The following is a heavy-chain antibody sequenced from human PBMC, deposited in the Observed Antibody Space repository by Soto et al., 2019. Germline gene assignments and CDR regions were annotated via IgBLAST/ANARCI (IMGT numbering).Heavy chain of an antibody. V-gene: IGHV4-34*01. Sequence: PEKLRVTYAGYGGSFSGYYWSGSRQPPGKGLDWIGEINDSGSTNYNPSLKRRVTISVDTSRNQFSLKLSSVTAADTAVYYFLRRAASFD. J-gene: IGHJ2*01. D-gene: IGHD6-25*01. CDR3: LRRAASFD. CDR1: GGSFSGYY. CDR2: INDSGST.